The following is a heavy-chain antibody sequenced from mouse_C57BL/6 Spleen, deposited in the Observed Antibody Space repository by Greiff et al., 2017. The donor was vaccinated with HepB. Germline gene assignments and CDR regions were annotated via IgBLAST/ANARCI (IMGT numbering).Heavy chain of an antibody. CDR3: TRGAITTGGY. Sequence: VKLQESGAELVRPGASVTLSCKASGYTFTDYEMHWVKQTPVHGLEWIGAIDPETGGTAYNQKFKGKAILTADKSSSTAYMELRSLTSEASAVYYCTRGAITTGGYWGQGTTLTVSS. J-gene: IGHJ2*01. V-gene: IGHV1-15*01. D-gene: IGHD1-1*01. CDR2: IDPETGGT. CDR1: GYTFTDYE.